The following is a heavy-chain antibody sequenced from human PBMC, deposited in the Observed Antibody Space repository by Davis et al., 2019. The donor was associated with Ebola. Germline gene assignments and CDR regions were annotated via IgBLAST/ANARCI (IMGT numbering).Heavy chain of an antibody. CDR2: IRSKANSYAT. V-gene: IGHV3-73*01. CDR1: GFTFSGSA. D-gene: IGHD2-15*01. J-gene: IGHJ4*02. Sequence: GGSLRLSCAASGFTFSGSAMHWVRQASGKGLEWVGRIRSKANSYATAYAASVKGRFTISRDDSKNTLYLQMNSLKTEDTAVYYCTPLGYCSGGSCTDYWGQGTLVTVSS. CDR3: TPLGYCSGGSCTDY.